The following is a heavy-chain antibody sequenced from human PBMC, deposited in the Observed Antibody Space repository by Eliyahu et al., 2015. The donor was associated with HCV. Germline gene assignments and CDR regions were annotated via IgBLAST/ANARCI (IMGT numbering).Heavy chain of an antibody. Sequence: EVQLVESGGDLVQPGGSLRXSCAASEFTFSSSWMTWVRQAPGKGLEWVANIKQDGSEKYYVDSVKGRFTISRDNAKNSLYLQMNSLRAEDTAVYYCSCGSNCDHWGQGTLVTVSA. CDR1: EFTFSSSW. D-gene: IGHD3-10*01. CDR3: SCGSNCDH. J-gene: IGHJ4*02. CDR2: IKQDGSEK. V-gene: IGHV3-7*01.